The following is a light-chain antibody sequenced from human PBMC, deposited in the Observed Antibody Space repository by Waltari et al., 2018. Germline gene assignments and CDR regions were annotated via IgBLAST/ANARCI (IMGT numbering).Light chain of an antibody. V-gene: IGKV3-20*01. CDR2: GTS. J-gene: IGKJ1*01. CDR3: QQYGRT. Sequence: EIVLTQSPGTLSLSAGERATLSCRASQSVSSNYLTWYQQKPGQSPRLLIFGTSNRATDIPDRVSGSGSGTDFTLTISRLEPEDSAVYYCQQYGRTFGQGTRVEIK. CDR1: QSVSSNY.